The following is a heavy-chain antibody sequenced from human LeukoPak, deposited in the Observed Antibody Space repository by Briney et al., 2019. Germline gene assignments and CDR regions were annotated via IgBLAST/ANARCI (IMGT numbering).Heavy chain of an antibody. CDR2: ISSSSSYI. D-gene: IGHD4-17*01. J-gene: IGHJ3*02. V-gene: IGHV3-21*01. CDR3: ASSHGDYYDAFDI. CDR1: GFTFSSYA. Sequence: GGSLRLSCAASGFTFSSYAMSWVRQAPGKGLEWVSSISSSSSYIYYADSVKGRFTISRDNAKNSLYLQMNSLRAEDTAVYYCASSHGDYYDAFDIWGQGTMVTVPS.